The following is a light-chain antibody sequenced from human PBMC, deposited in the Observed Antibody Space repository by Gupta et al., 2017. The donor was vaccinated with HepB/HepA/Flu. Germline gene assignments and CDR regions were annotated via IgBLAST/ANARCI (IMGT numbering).Light chain of an antibody. CDR3: QQYYGSPLT. CDR2: WAS. V-gene: IGKV4-1*01. CDR1: QSVLYNSNNKNY. Sequence: IVMTQSPDSLAVSLGERATINCKSSQSVLYNSNNKNYLAWYQQKSGQPPKLLIYWASTRESGVPDRFSGGGSGTNFTLTISSLQVEDVAVYFCQQYYGSPLTFGGGTKVEIK. J-gene: IGKJ4*01.